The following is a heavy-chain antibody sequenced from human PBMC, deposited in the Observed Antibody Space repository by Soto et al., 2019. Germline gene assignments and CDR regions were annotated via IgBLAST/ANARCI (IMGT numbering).Heavy chain of an antibody. J-gene: IGHJ6*02. CDR1: GGSISSGGYY. Sequence: QVQLQESGPGLVKPSQTLSLTCTVSGGSISSGGYYWSWIRQHPGKGLEWIGYIYYSGSTYYNPSLKCRVTISVATSKNQFSLKLSSVTAADTAVYYCAIVQGYSAGGWAYYYGMDVWGQGTTVTVSS. V-gene: IGHV4-31*03. CDR3: AIVQGYSAGGWAYYYGMDV. CDR2: IYYSGST. D-gene: IGHD2-15*01.